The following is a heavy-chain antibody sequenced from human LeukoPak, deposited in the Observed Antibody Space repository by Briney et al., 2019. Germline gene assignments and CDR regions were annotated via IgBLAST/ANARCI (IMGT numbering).Heavy chain of an antibody. CDR1: GFTFNNNG. J-gene: IGHJ4*02. V-gene: IGHV3-33*01. CDR3: GRVSGDSYSFDY. Sequence: GGSLRLSCAASGFTFNNNGMHWVRQAPGKGLEWVAAIRHDGNNKYYVDSVKGRFTISRDNSENTLYLQINPLRPPDTAVYYCGRVSGDSYSFDYWGQGTLVTVSS. D-gene: IGHD4-11*01. CDR2: IRHDGNNK.